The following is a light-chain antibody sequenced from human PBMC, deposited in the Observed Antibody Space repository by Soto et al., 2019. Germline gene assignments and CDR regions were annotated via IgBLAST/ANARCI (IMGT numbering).Light chain of an antibody. J-gene: IGLJ1*01. CDR2: GTS. V-gene: IGLV1-40*01. CDR3: QSYDSSLSGSDV. Sequence: HSVLPQPPSVSGVPGQRVTISCTWSGSNIGAGYDVHWYQQLPGTVPKLLIYGTSNRPSGVPDRFSGSKSGTSASLAITGLQAEDEADYYCQSYDSSLSGSDVFGTGTKVTVL. CDR1: GSNIGAGYD.